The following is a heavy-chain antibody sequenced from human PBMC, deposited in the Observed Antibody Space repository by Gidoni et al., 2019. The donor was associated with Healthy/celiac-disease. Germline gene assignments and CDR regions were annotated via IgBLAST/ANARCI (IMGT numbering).Heavy chain of an antibody. V-gene: IGHV1-2*02. J-gene: IGHJ6*02. D-gene: IGHD7-27*01. CDR1: GYTFTGSY. CDR3: ARSPLTGDREGMDV. CDR2: INPNSGGT. Sequence: QVQLVQSGAEVTKPGASVKVSCKASGYTFTGSYMHWVRQAPGQGLEWMGWINPNSGGTNYAQKFQGRVTMTRDTSISTAYMELSRLRSDDTAVYYCARSPLTGDREGMDVWGQGTTVTVSS.